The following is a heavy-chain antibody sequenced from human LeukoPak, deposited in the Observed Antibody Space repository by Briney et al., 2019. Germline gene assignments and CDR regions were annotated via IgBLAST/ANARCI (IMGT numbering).Heavy chain of an antibody. CDR1: GFTFSSYA. CDR2: ISGSGGST. J-gene: IGHJ5*02. Sequence: PGGSLRLSCAASGFTFSSYAMSWVRQAPGKGLEWVSAISGSGGSTYYADSVKGRFTISRDNSKNTLCLQMNSLRAEDTAVYYCAKEGLVVTATPLWFDPWGQGTLVTVSS. CDR3: AKEGLVVTATPLWFDP. V-gene: IGHV3-23*01. D-gene: IGHD2-21*02.